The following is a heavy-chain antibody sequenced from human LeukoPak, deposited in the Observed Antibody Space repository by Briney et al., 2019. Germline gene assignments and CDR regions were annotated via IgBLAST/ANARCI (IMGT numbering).Heavy chain of an antibody. J-gene: IGHJ4*02. Sequence: SETLSLTCTVSGGSISSYSWSWVRQPAGKGLEWIGRIYTSGSTNYNPSLKSRVTMSVDTSKNQFSLKLSSVTAADTAVYYCAKVGESYYKDYWGQGTLVTVSS. CDR2: IYTSGST. D-gene: IGHD1-26*01. CDR1: GGSISSYS. CDR3: AKVGESYYKDY. V-gene: IGHV4-4*07.